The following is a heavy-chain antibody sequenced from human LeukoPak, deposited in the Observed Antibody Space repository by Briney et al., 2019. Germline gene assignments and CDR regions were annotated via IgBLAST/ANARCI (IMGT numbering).Heavy chain of an antibody. CDR3: AREDLTTMVRGVMGY. CDR1: GGSISSGSYY. CDR2: IYTSGST. D-gene: IGHD3-10*01. V-gene: IGHV4-61*02. Sequence: SETLSLTCTVSGGSISSGSYYWSWIRQPAGKGLEWIGRIYTSGSTNYNPSLKSRVTISVDTSKNQFSLKLSSVTAADTAVYYCAREDLTTMVRGVMGYWGQGTLVTVSS. J-gene: IGHJ4*02.